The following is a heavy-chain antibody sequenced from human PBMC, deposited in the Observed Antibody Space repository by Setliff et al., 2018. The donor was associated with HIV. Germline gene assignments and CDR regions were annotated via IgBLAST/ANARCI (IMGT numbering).Heavy chain of an antibody. CDR1: GGTFSDYS. V-gene: IGHV4-34*01. D-gene: IGHD2-8*02. CDR2: IHHSGRT. CDR3: ARGRCTGGTCSGRYSYLRIDV. Sequence: LSLTCAVYGGTFSDYSWTWIRRPPGKGLEWIGEIHHSGRTEYNPSLTSRITMSVDSSKNQFSLRLTSVAAADTAVYYCARGRCTGGTCSGRYSYLRIDVWGKGTTVTVSS. J-gene: IGHJ6*03.